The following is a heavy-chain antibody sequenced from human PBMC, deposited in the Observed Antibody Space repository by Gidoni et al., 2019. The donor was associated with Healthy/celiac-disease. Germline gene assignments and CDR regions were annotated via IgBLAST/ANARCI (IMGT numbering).Heavy chain of an antibody. Sequence: QVQLQQWGAGLLTPSETLSLTCAVYGGSFSGYYWSWIRQPPGKGLEWIGEINHSGSTNYNPSLKSRVTISVDTSKNQFSLKLSSVTAADTAVYYCARSATGEVLDWGQGTLVTVSS. CDR3: ARSATGEVLD. J-gene: IGHJ4*02. CDR1: GGSFSGYY. CDR2: INHSGST. D-gene: IGHD1-26*01. V-gene: IGHV4-34*01.